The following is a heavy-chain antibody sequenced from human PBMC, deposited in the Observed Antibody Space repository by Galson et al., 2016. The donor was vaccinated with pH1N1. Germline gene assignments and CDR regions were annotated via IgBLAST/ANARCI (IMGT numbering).Heavy chain of an antibody. CDR1: GDSVSSNSAA. V-gene: IGHV6-1*01. J-gene: IGHJ4*02. CDR3: ARHSPGRAVGVFDC. D-gene: IGHD6-19*01. Sequence: CAISGDSVSSNSAAWNWIRQSPSRGLEWLGRTYYRSKWFYNYAVSVQGRITISPDTSKNQFSLQLNSVTPEDTAVYYCARHSPGRAVGVFDCWGQGTLVTVSS. CDR2: TYYRSKWFY.